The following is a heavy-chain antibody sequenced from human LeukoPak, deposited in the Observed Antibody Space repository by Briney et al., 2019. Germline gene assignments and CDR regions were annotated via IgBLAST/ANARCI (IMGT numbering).Heavy chain of an antibody. Sequence: SETLSLTCTVTGGSISSRSYYWGWIRQPPGKGLEWIGSIFYSGSTYYNPSLKSRVTISVDTSKNQFSPKLSSVTAADTAVYYCARQQGGDYGAYFDYWGQGTLVTVSS. CDR3: ARQQGGDYGAYFDY. V-gene: IGHV4-39*01. CDR2: IFYSGST. J-gene: IGHJ4*02. D-gene: IGHD4-17*01. CDR1: GGSISSRSYY.